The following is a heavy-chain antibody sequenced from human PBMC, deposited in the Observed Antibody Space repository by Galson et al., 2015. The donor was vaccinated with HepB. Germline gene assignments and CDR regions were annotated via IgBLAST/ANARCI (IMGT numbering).Heavy chain of an antibody. V-gene: IGHV3-13*01. Sequence: SLRLSCAASGFTFSNHDLHWVRQAPGKGLEWVSTIGDGGDTYYPGSVRGRFTISRENAKSSFYLQMNSLRAGDTAVYFCARGNFDTSGYYSGFDYWGQGTLVIVSS. CDR1: GFTFSNHD. J-gene: IGHJ4*02. CDR3: ARGNFDTSGYYSGFDY. D-gene: IGHD3-22*01. CDR2: IGDGGDT.